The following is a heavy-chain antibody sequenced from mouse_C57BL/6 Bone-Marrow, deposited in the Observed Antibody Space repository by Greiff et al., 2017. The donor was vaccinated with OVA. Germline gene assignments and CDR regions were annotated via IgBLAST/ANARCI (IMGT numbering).Heavy chain of an antibody. CDR1: GYTFTSYW. D-gene: IGHD1-1*01. CDR2: IYPGSGST. Sequence: QVQLQQPGAELVKPGASVKMSCKASGYTFTSYWITWVKQRPGQGLEWIGDIYPGSGSTNYNEKFKSKATLTVDTSSSTAYMQLSSLTSEDSAVXYCARPSTTVVPYDYAMDYWGQGTSVTVSA. V-gene: IGHV1-55*01. CDR3: ARPSTTVVPYDYAMDY. J-gene: IGHJ4*01.